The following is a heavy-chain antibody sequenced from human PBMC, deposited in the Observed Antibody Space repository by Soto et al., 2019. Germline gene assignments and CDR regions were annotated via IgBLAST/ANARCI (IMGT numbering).Heavy chain of an antibody. CDR3: AASPSFWQNYYYGAMDF. CDR1: GSSFSSYI. J-gene: IGHJ6*02. CDR2: IIPVLGVE. Sequence: SVKVSCKASGSSFSSYIVSWVRQAPGQGLEWMGRIIPVLGVEYYAQKFQGRVTITADKSTSTAYMELRSLRSEDTAVYYCAASPSFWQNYYYGAMDFWGQGTTVTVSS. V-gene: IGHV1-69*02.